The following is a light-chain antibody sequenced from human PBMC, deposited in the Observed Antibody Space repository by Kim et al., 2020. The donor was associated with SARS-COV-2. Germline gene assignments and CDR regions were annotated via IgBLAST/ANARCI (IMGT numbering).Light chain of an antibody. V-gene: IGLV2-11*01. Sequence: SVTISCTGTSSDVGGYIYVSWYQQHPGKAPKLMIYDVSKRPSGVPDRFSGSKSGNTASLTVSGLQAEDEADYYCCSYAGSYTYNYVFGTGTKVTVL. CDR2: DVS. CDR1: SSDVGGYIY. CDR3: CSYAGSYTYNYV. J-gene: IGLJ1*01.